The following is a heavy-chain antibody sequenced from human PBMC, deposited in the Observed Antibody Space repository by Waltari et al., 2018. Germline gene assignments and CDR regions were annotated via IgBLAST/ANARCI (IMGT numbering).Heavy chain of an antibody. J-gene: IGHJ4*02. CDR1: GGTFSSYA. CDR2: IIPIFGTA. Sequence: QVQLVQSGAEVKKPGSSVKVSCKASGGTFSSYAISWVRPAPGQGLEWMGGIIPIFGTANYAQKFQGRVTITADESSSTAYMELSSLRSEDTAVYYCASGGEGLSYGSFDYWGQGTLVTVSS. CDR3: ASGGEGLSYGSFDY. D-gene: IGHD5-18*01. V-gene: IGHV1-69*12.